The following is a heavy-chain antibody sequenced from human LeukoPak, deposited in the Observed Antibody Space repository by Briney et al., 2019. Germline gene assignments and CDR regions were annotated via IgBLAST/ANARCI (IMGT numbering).Heavy chain of an antibody. Sequence: ASVKVSCKASGYTFTSYAMNWVRQAPGQGLEWMGWINTNTGNPTYAQGFTGRFVFSLDTSVSTAYLQISSLKAEDTAVYYCASDYGGNFHVAFDIWGQGTVVTVSS. D-gene: IGHD4-23*01. CDR1: GYTFTSYA. CDR2: INTNTGNP. V-gene: IGHV7-4-1*02. CDR3: ASDYGGNFHVAFDI. J-gene: IGHJ3*02.